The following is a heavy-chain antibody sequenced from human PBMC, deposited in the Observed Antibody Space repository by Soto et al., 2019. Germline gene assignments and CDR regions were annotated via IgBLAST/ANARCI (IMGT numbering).Heavy chain of an antibody. CDR2: LNPNTGNS. CDR1: GYTFTSYD. Sequence: ASVKVSCKASGYTFTSYDIYWVRQATGQGLEWMGWLNPNTGNSGYAQKFQGRITVTSDTSINTVHMELSSLRSEDTAVYYCARRAETNGWNGFGADKYYFDFWGQGTLVTAPQ. CDR3: ARRAETNGWNGFGADKYYFDF. J-gene: IGHJ4*02. D-gene: IGHD1-1*01. V-gene: IGHV1-8*01.